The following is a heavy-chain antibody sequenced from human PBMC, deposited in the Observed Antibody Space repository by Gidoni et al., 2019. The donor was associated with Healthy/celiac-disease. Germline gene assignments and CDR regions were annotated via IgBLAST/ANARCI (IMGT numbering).Heavy chain of an antibody. CDR1: GFPFSSYA. CDR3: AKDRDNWNPDAFDI. CDR2: ISGSGGST. Sequence: VQLLESGGGLVQPGGSLRLSCAAFGFPFSSYAVSWVRQAPGKGLEWVSAISGSGGSTYYADPVHGRFTRSRDNSKNTLYLQMNSLRAEDTAVYYCAKDRDNWNPDAFDIWGQGTMVTVSS. V-gene: IGHV3-23*01. J-gene: IGHJ3*02. D-gene: IGHD1-1*01.